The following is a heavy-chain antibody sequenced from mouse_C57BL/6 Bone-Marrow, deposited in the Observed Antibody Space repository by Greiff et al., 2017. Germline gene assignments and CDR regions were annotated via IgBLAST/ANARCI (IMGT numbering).Heavy chain of an antibody. J-gene: IGHJ2*01. V-gene: IGHV1-55*01. CDR3: ARDGDYDGSSFDY. D-gene: IGHD2-4*01. CDR1: GYTFTSYW. CDR2: IYPGSGST. Sequence: VQLQQPGAELVKPGASVKMSCKASGYTFTSYWITWVKQRPGQGLEWIGDIYPGSGSTNYNEKFKSKATLTVDTSSSTAYMQLSSLTSEDSAVYYCARDGDYDGSSFDYWGQGTTLTVSS.